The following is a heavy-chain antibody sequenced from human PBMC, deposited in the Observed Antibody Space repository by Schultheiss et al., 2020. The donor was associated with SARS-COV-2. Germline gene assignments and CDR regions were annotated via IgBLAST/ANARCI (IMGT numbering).Heavy chain of an antibody. D-gene: IGHD6-13*01. CDR3: ATQLVLGWFDP. CDR2: INHSGST. CDR1: GGSFSGYY. V-gene: IGHV4-34*01. Sequence: SETLSLTCGVYGGSFSGYYWSWIRQPPGKGLEWIGEINHSGSTNYNPSLKSRVTISVDTSKNQFSLKLSSVTAADTAVYYCATQLVLGWFDPWGQGTLVTVSS. J-gene: IGHJ5*02.